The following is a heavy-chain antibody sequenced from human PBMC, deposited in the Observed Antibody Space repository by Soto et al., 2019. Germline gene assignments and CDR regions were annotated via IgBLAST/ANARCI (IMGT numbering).Heavy chain of an antibody. J-gene: IGHJ5*02. CDR3: AKDLTRQLAYWLDP. CDR1: GFSFSGYY. Sequence: ASVKVSCKASGFSFSGYYIHWLRQAPGQGLEWMGWINAHSGGTEYAQKFQGRVTLTRDTSISTAYMTLSSLRSDDTAIYYCAKDLTRQLAYWLDPWGQGTQVTVSS. V-gene: IGHV1-2*02. D-gene: IGHD6-6*01. CDR2: INAHSGGT.